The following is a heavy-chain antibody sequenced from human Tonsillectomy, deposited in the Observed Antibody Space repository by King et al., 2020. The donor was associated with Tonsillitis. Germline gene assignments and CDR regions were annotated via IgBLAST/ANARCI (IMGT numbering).Heavy chain of an antibody. D-gene: IGHD3-3*02. CDR3: AKGRLANGGGYFVY. Sequence: VQLVESGGGLVQRGGSLRLSCAASGFIFTSYAMSWVRQAPGKGLEWVSVIIGSGGSTYYADSVKGRFTISRDNSKNTLYLQMNSLRVEDTAVYYCAKGRLANGGGYFVYWGQGPLVTVSS. CDR2: IIGSGGST. V-gene: IGHV3-23*04. CDR1: GFIFTSYA. J-gene: IGHJ4*02.